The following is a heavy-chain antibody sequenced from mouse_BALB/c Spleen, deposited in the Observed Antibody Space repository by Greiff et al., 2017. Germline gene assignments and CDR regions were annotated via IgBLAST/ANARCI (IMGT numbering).Heavy chain of an antibody. CDR2: IYPGNSDT. CDR3: TRSDSSGPYAMDY. Sequence: EVQLQQSGTVLARPGASVKMSCKASGYTFTSYWMHWVKQRPGQGLEWIGAIYPGNSDTSYNQKFKGKAKLTAVTSTSTAYMELSSLTNEDSAVYYCTRSDSSGPYAMDYWGQGTSVTVSS. D-gene: IGHD3-2*01. CDR1: GYTFTSYW. J-gene: IGHJ4*01. V-gene: IGHV1-5*01.